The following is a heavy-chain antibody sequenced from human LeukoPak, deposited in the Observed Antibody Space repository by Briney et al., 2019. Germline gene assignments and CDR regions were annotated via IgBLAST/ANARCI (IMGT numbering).Heavy chain of an antibody. V-gene: IGHV1-8*01. CDR3: TRGSLSGSSRDY. D-gene: IGHD1-26*01. Sequence: ASVKVSCKASGYTFTAYDINWVRQASGQGLEWMGWMNPDTGDTGFAQKFQGRVTMTRDRSIDTAYMELRGLTSEDTAVYYCTRGSLSGSSRDYWGQGTLLTLSS. CDR1: GYTFTAYD. CDR2: MNPDTGDT. J-gene: IGHJ4*02.